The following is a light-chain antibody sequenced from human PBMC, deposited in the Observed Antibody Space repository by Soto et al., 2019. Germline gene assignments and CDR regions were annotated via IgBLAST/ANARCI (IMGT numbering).Light chain of an antibody. CDR2: YAS. CDR1: QDISQY. V-gene: IGKV1-27*01. CDR3: LKYTKDAPGT. Sequence: DIEMTQSPSSLSACVGHRVTLTCRASQDISQYLAWYQQRPGKVPKLLIYYASTLQSGVPSRFSGSGSGTEFTLTISSLQPEDVATYYCLKYTKDAPGTFGQGTKVDIK. J-gene: IGKJ1*01.